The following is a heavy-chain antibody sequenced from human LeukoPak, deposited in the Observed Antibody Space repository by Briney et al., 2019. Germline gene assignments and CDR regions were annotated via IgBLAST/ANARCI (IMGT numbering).Heavy chain of an antibody. Sequence: ASVKVSCKASGYTFTSYGISWVRQAPGQGLEWMGWISAYNGNTNYAQKLQGRVTMTTDTSTSTAYMELRSLRSDDTAVYYCARDPGYSSGWTHSYYGMDVWGQGTTVTVSS. CDR3: ARDPGYSSGWTHSYYGMDV. J-gene: IGHJ6*02. CDR1: GYTFTSYG. V-gene: IGHV1-18*01. CDR2: ISAYNGNT. D-gene: IGHD6-19*01.